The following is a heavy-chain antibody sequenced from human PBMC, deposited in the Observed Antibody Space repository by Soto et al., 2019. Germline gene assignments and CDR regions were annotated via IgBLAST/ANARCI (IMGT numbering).Heavy chain of an antibody. J-gene: IGHJ4*02. D-gene: IGHD2-15*01. CDR2: IYYSGST. Sequence: SETLFLPCTVSGCSISSGDYYWSWVRQPPGKGLEWIGYIYYSGSTYYNPSLKSRVTISVDTSKNQFSLKLSSVTAADTAVYYCARGVGYCSGGSCYPGDFDYWGQGTLVTVSS. CDR1: GCSISSGDYY. V-gene: IGHV4-30-4*01. CDR3: ARGVGYCSGGSCYPGDFDY.